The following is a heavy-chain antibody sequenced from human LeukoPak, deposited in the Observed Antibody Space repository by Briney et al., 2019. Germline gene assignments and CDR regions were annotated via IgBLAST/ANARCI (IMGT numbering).Heavy chain of an antibody. V-gene: IGHV1-69*06. CDR2: IIPIFGTA. Sequence: SVKVSCKVSGYTLTELSMHWVRQAPGKGLEWMGGIIPIFGTANYAQKFQGRVTITADKSTSTAYMELSSLRSEDTAVYYCASSSGIFGVVHNWFDPWGQGTLVTVSS. D-gene: IGHD3-3*01. CDR1: GYTLTELS. CDR3: ASSSGIFGVVHNWFDP. J-gene: IGHJ5*02.